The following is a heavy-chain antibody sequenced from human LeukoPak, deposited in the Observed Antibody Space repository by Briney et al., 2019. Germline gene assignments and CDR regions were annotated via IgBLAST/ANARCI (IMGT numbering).Heavy chain of an antibody. Sequence: GRSLRLSCAASGFTFSSYPMHWVRQAPGKGLEWVAVISYDGSNKYYADSVKGRFTISRDNSKNTLYLQMNSLRGEDTAVYYRARDPVVIPLYYFDYWGQGTLVTVSS. D-gene: IGHD3-22*01. V-gene: IGHV3-30-3*01. CDR3: ARDPVVIPLYYFDY. CDR2: ISYDGSNK. J-gene: IGHJ4*02. CDR1: GFTFSSYP.